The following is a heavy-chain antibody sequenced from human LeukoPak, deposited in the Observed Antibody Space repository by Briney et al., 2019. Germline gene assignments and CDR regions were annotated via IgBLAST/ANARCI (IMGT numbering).Heavy chain of an antibody. Sequence: SETLSLTCTVSGYSISSGYYWGWIRQPPGKGLEWIGSIYHSGGTYYNPSLMSRVTISVDTSKNQFSLKLSSVTAADTAVYYCARLLSYYYYMDVWGKGTTVTISS. CDR1: GYSISSGYY. D-gene: IGHD3-10*01. V-gene: IGHV4-38-2*02. J-gene: IGHJ6*03. CDR2: IYHSGGT. CDR3: ARLLSYYYYMDV.